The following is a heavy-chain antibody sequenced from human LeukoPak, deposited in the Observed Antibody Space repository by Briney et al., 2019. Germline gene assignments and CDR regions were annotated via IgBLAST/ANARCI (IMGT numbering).Heavy chain of an antibody. Sequence: SSETLSLTCTVSGGSISSYYWSWIRQPPGKGLEWIGYIYYSGSTNYNPSLKSRVTISVDTSKNQFSLKLSSVTAADTAVYYCASAKEYYDILTGPPARDWYFDLWGRGTLVTVSS. CDR2: IYYSGST. CDR1: GGSISSYY. D-gene: IGHD3-9*01. CDR3: ASAKEYYDILTGPPARDWYFDL. V-gene: IGHV4-59*12. J-gene: IGHJ2*01.